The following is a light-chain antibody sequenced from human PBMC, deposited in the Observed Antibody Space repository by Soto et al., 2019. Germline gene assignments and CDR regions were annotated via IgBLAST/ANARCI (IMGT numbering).Light chain of an antibody. CDR1: QPIKTW. Sequence: DIQLTQSPASVSAAVGDRINISCRASQPIKTWLAWYQQKPGKGPKLLIYTASTLETGVPSRFSGSGSGTDFTLTISSLQPEDAAIYSCQQASSSPFTFG. CDR2: TAS. V-gene: IGKV1-12*02. J-gene: IGKJ3*01. CDR3: QQASSSPFT.